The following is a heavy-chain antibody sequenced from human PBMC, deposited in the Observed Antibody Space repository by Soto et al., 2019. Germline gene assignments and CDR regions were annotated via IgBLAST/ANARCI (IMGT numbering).Heavy chain of an antibody. CDR1: GFIFSSYG. CDR3: ARGNYDNSGYYDDAFDI. V-gene: IGHV3-33*01. CDR2: IWYDGSNK. Sequence: QVQLVESGGGVVQPGRSLRLSCVASGFIFSSYGMHWVRQAPGKGLEWVADIWYDGSNKYYADSVKGRFTISRDNSNNMLYLQMNSLRAEDTAVYYCARGNYDNSGYYDDAFDIWGQGTMVTVSS. D-gene: IGHD3-22*01. J-gene: IGHJ3*02.